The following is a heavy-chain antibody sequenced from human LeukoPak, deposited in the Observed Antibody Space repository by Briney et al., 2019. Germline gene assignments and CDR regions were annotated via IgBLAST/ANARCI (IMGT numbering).Heavy chain of an antibody. J-gene: IGHJ4*02. D-gene: IGHD6-6*01. Sequence: GGSLRLSRAASGFTFSSYAMSWVRQAPGKGLEWVSAISGSGGSTYYADSVKGRFTISRDNSKNTLYLQMNSLRAEDTAVYYCAKDPLISLAAPTFDYWGQGTLVTVSS. CDR2: ISGSGGST. CDR3: AKDPLISLAAPTFDY. V-gene: IGHV3-23*01. CDR1: GFTFSSYA.